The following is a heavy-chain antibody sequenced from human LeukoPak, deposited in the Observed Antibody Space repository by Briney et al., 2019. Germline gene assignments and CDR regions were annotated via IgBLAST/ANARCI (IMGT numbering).Heavy chain of an antibody. CDR1: GFTFSNYG. CDR2: IWYDGSDK. V-gene: IGHV3-33*01. D-gene: IGHD3-22*01. CDR3: ARGRGYDGSGYYYGFFDY. Sequence: GGSLRLSCAASGFTFSNYGMHWVRQAPGKGLEWVAVIWYDGSDKYHADSVKGRFTISRDNSKYTLYLQMNSLRAEDTAVYYCARGRGYDGSGYYYGFFDYWGQGTLVTVSS. J-gene: IGHJ4*02.